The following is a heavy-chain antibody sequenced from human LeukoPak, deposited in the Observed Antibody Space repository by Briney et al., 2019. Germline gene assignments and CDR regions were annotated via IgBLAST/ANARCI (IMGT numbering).Heavy chain of an antibody. CDR2: IYYSGST. CDR1: GGSISSYS. V-gene: IGHV4-59*01. J-gene: IGHJ2*01. D-gene: IGHD2-15*01. Sequence: PSETLSLTCTVSGGSISSYSWSWIRQPPEKGLEWIGYIYYSGSTSYNPSLKSRVTISVDTSKNQFSLKLTSVTAADTAVYYCARTYCSGGSCYSGSYWYFDLWGRGTLVTVSS. CDR3: ARTYCSGGSCYSGSYWYFDL.